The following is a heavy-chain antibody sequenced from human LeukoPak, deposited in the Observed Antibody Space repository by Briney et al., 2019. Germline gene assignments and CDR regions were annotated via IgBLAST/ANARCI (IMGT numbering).Heavy chain of an antibody. CDR3: ARPNDSSGYYYVY. D-gene: IGHD3-22*01. V-gene: IGHV3-33*08. CDR1: GFTFDDYG. J-gene: IGHJ4*02. CDR2: IWYDGSNK. Sequence: PGGSLRLSCAASGFTFDDYGMSWVRQAPGKGLEWVAVIWYDGSNKYYADSVKGRFTISRDNSKNTLYLQMNSLRAEDTAVYYCARPNDSSGYYYVYWGQGTLVTVSS.